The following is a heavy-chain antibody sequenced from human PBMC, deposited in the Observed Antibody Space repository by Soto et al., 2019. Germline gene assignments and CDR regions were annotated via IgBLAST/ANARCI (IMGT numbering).Heavy chain of an antibody. CDR1: GFTFSSYW. V-gene: IGHV3-74*01. Sequence: GGSLRLSCAASGFTFSSYWMHWVRQAPGKGLVWVSRINSDGSSTSYADSVKGRFTISRDNAKNTLYLQMNSLRAEDTAVYYCARDEGGNDFWSGYYFPVYYYYYMDVWGKGTTVTVSS. CDR3: ARDEGGNDFWSGYYFPVYYYYYMDV. J-gene: IGHJ6*03. D-gene: IGHD3-3*01. CDR2: INSDGSST.